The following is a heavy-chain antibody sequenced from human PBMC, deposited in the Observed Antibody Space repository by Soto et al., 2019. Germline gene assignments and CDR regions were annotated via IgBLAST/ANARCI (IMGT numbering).Heavy chain of an antibody. CDR3: ARGDRGYYYGSGSYSRPGWFDP. V-gene: IGHV4-34*01. D-gene: IGHD3-10*01. CDR2: INHSGST. J-gene: IGHJ5*02. Sequence: PSETLSLTCAVYGGSFSGYYWIWIRQPPGKGLEWIGEINHSGSTNYNPSLKNRVTISVDTSKNQFSLKLSSVTAADTAVYYCARGDRGYYYGSGSYSRPGWFDPWGQGTLVTVSS. CDR1: GGSFSGYY.